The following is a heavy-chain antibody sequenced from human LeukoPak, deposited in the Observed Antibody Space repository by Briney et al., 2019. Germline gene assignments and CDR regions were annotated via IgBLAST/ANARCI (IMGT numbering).Heavy chain of an antibody. CDR3: AREYYDILTGYRGDGMDV. CDR2: IYYSGST. J-gene: IGHJ6*02. V-gene: IGHV4-30-4*01. D-gene: IGHD3-9*01. CDR1: GGSISSGDYY. Sequence: SETLSLTCTVSGGSISSGDYYWSWIRQPPGKGLEWTGYIYYSGSTYYNPSLKSRVTISVDTSKNQFSLKLSSVTAADTAVYYCAREYYDILTGYRGDGMDVWGQGTTVTVSS.